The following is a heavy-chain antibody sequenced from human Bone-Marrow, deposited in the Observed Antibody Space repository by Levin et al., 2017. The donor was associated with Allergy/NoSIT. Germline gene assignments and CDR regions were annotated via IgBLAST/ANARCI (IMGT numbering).Heavy chain of an antibody. CDR2: ISYSGST. J-gene: IGHJ5*02. CDR3: ARLSSTNFDP. D-gene: IGHD1-14*01. Sequence: GSLRLSCSVSGGSISSANYYWGWIRQPPGKGLEWVGTISYSGSTYYNPSLKSRVTISVDTSNNHFSLRLNSMTAADTAVYFCARLSSTNFDPWGQGTLVTVSS. V-gene: IGHV4-39*02. CDR1: GGSISSANYY.